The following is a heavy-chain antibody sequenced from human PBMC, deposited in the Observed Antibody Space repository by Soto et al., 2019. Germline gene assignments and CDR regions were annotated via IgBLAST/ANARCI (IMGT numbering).Heavy chain of an antibody. D-gene: IGHD2-8*01. CDR1: GFTFSGYA. J-gene: IGHJ6*02. CDR2: ISGSGDGT. CDR3: TWSRRGLLMVYGFGGMDV. Sequence: GSLRLSCAASGFTFSGYAMSWVCQAPGKGLEWVSSISGSGDGTYYGDSVKGRFTISRDSSSSTLYLEMKNLRGEDTAVYFCTWSRRGLLMVYGFGGMDVWGQGTTVTVSS. V-gene: IGHV3-23*01.